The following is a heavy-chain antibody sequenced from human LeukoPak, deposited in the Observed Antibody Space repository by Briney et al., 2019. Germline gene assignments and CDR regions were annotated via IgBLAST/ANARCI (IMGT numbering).Heavy chain of an antibody. V-gene: IGHV1-2*02. CDR2: INPNSGGT. CDR3: ARVGSDSSGWRRFDY. Sequence: ASVKVSCKTSGYAFTGYYMHWVRQAPGQGLEWMGWINPNSGGTNSAQKFQGRVTMTRDTSISTAYMELSRLRSDDTAVYYCARVGSDSSGWRRFDYWGQGTLVTVSS. J-gene: IGHJ4*02. CDR1: GYAFTGYY. D-gene: IGHD6-19*01.